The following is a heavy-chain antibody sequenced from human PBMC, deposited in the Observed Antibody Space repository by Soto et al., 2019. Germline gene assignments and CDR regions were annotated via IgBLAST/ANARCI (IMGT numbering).Heavy chain of an antibody. J-gene: IGHJ4*02. CDR3: ARGVLY. D-gene: IGHD1-1*01. V-gene: IGHV4-31*03. CDR2: IFYSGTT. Sequence: QVQLQESGPGLVKPSQTLSLTCTVSGGSISSGGYFWSWIRQPPGKGLEWIGNIFYSGTTYYNPSIKGRVTISVDTSKNQFSLKLSSVTAADTAVYFCARGVLYWGQGTLVTVSS. CDR1: GGSISSGGYF.